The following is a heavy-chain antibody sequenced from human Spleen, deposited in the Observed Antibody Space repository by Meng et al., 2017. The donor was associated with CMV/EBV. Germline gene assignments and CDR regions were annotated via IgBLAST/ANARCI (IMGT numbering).Heavy chain of an antibody. J-gene: IGHJ4*02. V-gene: IGHV1-2*02. CDR2: IKPNTGNT. D-gene: IGHD3-16*01. CDR1: GYFFSDRF. Sequence: KVSCKASGYFFSDRFMHWVRQAPGQGREWMGWIKPNTGNTNYAQNFQGRVTMTSDSSIATAYMELSRLTSDDTAVYYCTRDHHWGAAYWGQGTLVTVSS. CDR3: TRDHHWGAAY.